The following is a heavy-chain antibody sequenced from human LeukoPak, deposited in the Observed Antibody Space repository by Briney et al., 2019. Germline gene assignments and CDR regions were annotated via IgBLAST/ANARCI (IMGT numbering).Heavy chain of an antibody. Sequence: ASVKVSCKASGYTFTGYYMHWVRQAPGQGLEWMGRINPNSGGTNYAQKFQGRVTMTRDTSISTAYMELSRLRSDDTAVYYCARLRGYSYGYEEGYYFDCWGQGTLVTVSS. CDR1: GYTFTGYY. CDR2: INPNSGGT. D-gene: IGHD5-18*01. V-gene: IGHV1-2*06. J-gene: IGHJ4*02. CDR3: ARLRGYSYGYEEGYYFDC.